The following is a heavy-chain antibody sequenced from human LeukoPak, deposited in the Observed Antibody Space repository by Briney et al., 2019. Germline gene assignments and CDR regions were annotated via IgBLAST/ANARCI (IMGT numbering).Heavy chain of an antibody. Sequence: GESLKISCKGSGYSFTSYWIGWVRQMPGKGLEWMGIIFPGDSDTRYSPSFQGQVTISADKSISTAYLQWRSLKASDTAMYYCARHDGYFSGELFLDYWGQGTLVTVSS. J-gene: IGHJ4*02. V-gene: IGHV5-51*01. CDR3: ARHDGYFSGELFLDY. D-gene: IGHD3-10*01. CDR1: GYSFTSYW. CDR2: IFPGDSDT.